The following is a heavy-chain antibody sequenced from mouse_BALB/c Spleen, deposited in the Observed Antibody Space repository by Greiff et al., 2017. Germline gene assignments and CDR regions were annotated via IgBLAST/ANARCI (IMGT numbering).Heavy chain of an antibody. CDR2: ISDGGSYT. J-gene: IGHJ4*01. CDR1: GFTFSDYY. Sequence: DVMLVESGGGLVKPGGSLKLSCAASGFTFSDYYMYWVRQTPEKRLEWVATISDGGSYTYYPDSVKGRFTISRDNAKNNLYLQMSSLKSEDTAMYYCARDPTNAMDYWGQGTSVTVSS. CDR3: ARDPTNAMDY. V-gene: IGHV5-4*02.